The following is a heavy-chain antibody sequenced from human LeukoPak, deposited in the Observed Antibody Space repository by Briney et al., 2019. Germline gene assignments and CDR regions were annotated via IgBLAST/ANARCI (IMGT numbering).Heavy chain of an antibody. J-gene: IGHJ6*03. CDR1: GYSFTSYW. CDR2: IYPGDSDT. CDR3: ARDHQYCSGGSCPYYYMDV. D-gene: IGHD2-15*01. V-gene: IGHV5-51*01. Sequence: GESLKISCKGSGYSFTSYWIGWVRQMPGKGLEWMGIIYPGDSDTRYSPSFQGQVTISADKSISTAYLQWSSLKASDTAMYYCARDHQYCSGGSCPYYYMDVWGKGTTVTVSS.